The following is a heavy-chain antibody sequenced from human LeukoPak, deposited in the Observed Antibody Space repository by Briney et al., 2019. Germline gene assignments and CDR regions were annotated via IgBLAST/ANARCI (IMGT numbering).Heavy chain of an antibody. CDR1: GYTFTSYS. CDR2: ISAYNGNT. J-gene: IGHJ4*02. Sequence: ASVKVSCKASGYTFTSYSISWVRQAPGQGLEWMGWISAYNGNTNYAQKLQGRVTMTTDTSTSTAYMELRSLRSDDTAVYSCARGYLSYGSIGYYDFWGQGTLVTVSS. V-gene: IGHV1-18*01. D-gene: IGHD3-22*01. CDR3: ARGYLSYGSIGYYDF.